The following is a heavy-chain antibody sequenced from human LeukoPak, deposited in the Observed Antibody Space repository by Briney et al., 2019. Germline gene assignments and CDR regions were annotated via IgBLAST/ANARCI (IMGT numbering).Heavy chain of an antibody. Sequence: HPGGSLRLSCAASGFTFSSYGMHWVRQAPGKGLEWVAVISYDGSNKYYADSVKGRFTISRDNAKNTVDLQMNSLRAEDTAVYYCARGASGAYYVDYWGQGTLVTVSS. J-gene: IGHJ4*02. V-gene: IGHV3-30*03. CDR3: ARGASGAYYVDY. CDR1: GFTFSSYG. CDR2: ISYDGSNK. D-gene: IGHD3-22*01.